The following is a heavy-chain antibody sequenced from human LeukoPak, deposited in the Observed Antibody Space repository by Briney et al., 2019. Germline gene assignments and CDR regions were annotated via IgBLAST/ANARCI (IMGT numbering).Heavy chain of an antibody. CDR3: AKDRGSSSSQYYFDY. Sequence: GGSLRLSCAASGFTFSSYAMSWVRQAPGKGLEWVSAISGSGGSTYYADSVKGRFTISRDNSKNTLYLQMNSLRAEDTAVYYCAKDRGSSSSQYYFDYWGQGTLVTVSS. D-gene: IGHD6-6*01. CDR2: ISGSGGST. J-gene: IGHJ4*02. CDR1: GFTFSSYA. V-gene: IGHV3-23*01.